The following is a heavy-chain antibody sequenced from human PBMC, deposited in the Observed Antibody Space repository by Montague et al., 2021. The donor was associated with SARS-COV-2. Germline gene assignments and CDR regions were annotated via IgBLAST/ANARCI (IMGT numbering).Heavy chain of an antibody. CDR2: VDYSGNT. CDR1: GGPISGSSDY. D-gene: IGHD5-18*01. Sequence: SETLSLTCTVTGGPISGSSDYWGWIRQSPGKGLEWIASVDYSGNTYYSPSLKSRLTISVDTSKNQFSLKLNSVTAADTPLYYCARREYSYGWGNWGQGTLVTVSS. J-gene: IGHJ4*02. V-gene: IGHV4-39*01. CDR3: ARREYSYGWGN.